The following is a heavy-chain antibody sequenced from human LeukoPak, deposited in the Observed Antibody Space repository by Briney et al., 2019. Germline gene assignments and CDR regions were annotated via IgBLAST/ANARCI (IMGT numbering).Heavy chain of an antibody. CDR3: IRGAASGSYYGFDV. V-gene: IGHV3-73*01. CDR2: IRSKANNYAT. Sequence: GGSLRLSCAASGFTFSGSTMHWVRQASGKGLEWVGRIRSKANNYATAYATSVKGRFPLSRDDSKNTAYLQMNSLKTEDTAVYYCIRGAASGSYYGFDVWGQGATVTVSS. D-gene: IGHD1-26*01. J-gene: IGHJ6*02. CDR1: GFTFSGST.